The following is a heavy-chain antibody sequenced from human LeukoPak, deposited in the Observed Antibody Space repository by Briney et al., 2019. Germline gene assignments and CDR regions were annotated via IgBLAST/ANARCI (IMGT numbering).Heavy chain of an antibody. D-gene: IGHD6-13*01. Sequence: SETLSLTCTVSGGSISSYYWSWIRQPPGKGLEWIGYIYYSGSTNYNPSLKSRVTISVDTSKNQFSLKLSSVTAADTAVYYCARTSSWSGEIDYWGRGTLATVSS. CDR3: ARTSSWSGEIDY. J-gene: IGHJ4*02. CDR2: IYYSGST. CDR1: GGSISSYY. V-gene: IGHV4-59*01.